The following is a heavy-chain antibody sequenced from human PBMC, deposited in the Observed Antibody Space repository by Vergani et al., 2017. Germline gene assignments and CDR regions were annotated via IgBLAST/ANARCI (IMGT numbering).Heavy chain of an antibody. CDR2: IYYSGST. Sequence: QVQLQESGPGLVKPSETLSLTCTVSGGSISSYYWSWIRQPPGKGLEWIGYIYYSGSTNYNPSLKSRVTISVDTSKNQFSLKLSSVTAADTAVYYCAKAGTVVSYYFDYWGQGTLVTVSS. CDR3: AKAGTVVSYYFDY. CDR1: GGSISSYY. V-gene: IGHV4-59*01. J-gene: IGHJ4*02. D-gene: IGHD4-23*01.